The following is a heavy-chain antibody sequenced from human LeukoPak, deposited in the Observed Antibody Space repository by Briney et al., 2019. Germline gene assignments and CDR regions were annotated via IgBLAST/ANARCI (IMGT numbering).Heavy chain of an antibody. V-gene: IGHV1-18*01. CDR2: ISAYNGNT. CDR3: ARDHRYSGSYFWFDP. J-gene: IGHJ5*02. CDR1: GYTFTSYG. Sequence: ASVKVSCKASGYTFTSYGISWVRQAPGQGLEWMGWISAYNGNTNYAQKLQGRVTMTTDTSTSKAYMELRSLRADDTAVYYCARDHRYSGSYFWFDPWGQGTLVTVSS. D-gene: IGHD1-26*01.